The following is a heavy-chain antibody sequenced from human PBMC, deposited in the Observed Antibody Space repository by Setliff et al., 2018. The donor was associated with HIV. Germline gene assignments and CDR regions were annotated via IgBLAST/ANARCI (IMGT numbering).Heavy chain of an antibody. D-gene: IGHD2-2*01. CDR2: IRYDGTNE. V-gene: IGHV3-30*02. Sequence: GGSLRLSCAASGFSFGSYGLHWVRQAPGKGLEWLTFIRYDGTNEYYADSVKGRFSISRDNSKNTVNLQMSSLIGEDTAVYYCAKDQNTPSRCRSKTCINPGDYWGLGTLVTVSS. CDR1: GFSFGSYG. J-gene: IGHJ4*02. CDR3: AKDQNTPSRCRSKTCINPGDY.